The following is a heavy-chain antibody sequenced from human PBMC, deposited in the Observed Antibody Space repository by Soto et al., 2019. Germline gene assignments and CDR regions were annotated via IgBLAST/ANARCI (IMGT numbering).Heavy chain of an antibody. Sequence: SETLSLTCAVYGGSVNGYYWNWIRQPPGKGLEWIGEINHTGGTHYNPSLKSRATMSVDTSKNQFSLRLSSVTAADTAIYYCATRITVFGLLIPPFDPWGQGTQVTVSS. J-gene: IGHJ5*02. V-gene: IGHV4-34*01. D-gene: IGHD3-3*01. CDR3: ATRITVFGLLIPPFDP. CDR2: INHTGGT. CDR1: GGSVNGYY.